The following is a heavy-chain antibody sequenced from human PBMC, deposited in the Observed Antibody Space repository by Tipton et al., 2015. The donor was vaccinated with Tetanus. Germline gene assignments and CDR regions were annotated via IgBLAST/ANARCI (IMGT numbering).Heavy chain of an antibody. V-gene: IGHV4-34*01. Sequence: LRLSCGVSGGSFSGFYWSWIRQPPGKGLEWIGEINHRGGTSYNPSLKSRVTISVDTTKNHFSLNMSSVTAADTAVYYCARAADKSRRRGYDLWGQGTMV. CDR2: INHRGGT. CDR3: ARAADKSRRRGYDL. D-gene: IGHD3-9*01. J-gene: IGHJ3*01. CDR1: GGSFSGFY.